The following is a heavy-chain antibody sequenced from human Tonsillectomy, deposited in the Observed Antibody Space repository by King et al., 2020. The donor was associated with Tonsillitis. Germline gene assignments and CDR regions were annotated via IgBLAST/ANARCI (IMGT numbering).Heavy chain of an antibody. V-gene: IGHV3-48*01. CDR2: ISSGSGTM. CDR3: ARTRGYSYGYADY. CDR1: GFTFSTYS. D-gene: IGHD5-18*01. Sequence: VQLVESGGGLVQPGGSLRLSCAASGFTFSTYSMNWVRQAPGQGLEWVAYISSGSGTMYYADSVKGRFTISRDIVKNSLYLQMNRMRVEYTAVYYCARTRGYSYGYADYWGQGTLVTVSS. J-gene: IGHJ4*02.